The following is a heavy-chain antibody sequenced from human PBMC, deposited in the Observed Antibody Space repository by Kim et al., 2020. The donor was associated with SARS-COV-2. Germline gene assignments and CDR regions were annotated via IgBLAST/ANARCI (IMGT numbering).Heavy chain of an antibody. V-gene: IGHV1-2*04. J-gene: IGHJ4*02. D-gene: IGHD1-26*01. CDR3: AREGWERYYFDY. Sequence: NYAQKFQGWVTMTRDTSISTAYMELSRLRSDDTAVYYCAREGWERYYFDYWGQGTLVTVSS.